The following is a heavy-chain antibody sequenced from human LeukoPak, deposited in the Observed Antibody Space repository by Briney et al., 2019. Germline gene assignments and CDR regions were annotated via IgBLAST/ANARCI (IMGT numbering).Heavy chain of an antibody. CDR1: GYTFTNYY. D-gene: IGHD6-19*01. CDR3: ARDQWVAGTGDY. Sequence: ASVKVSCKASGYTFTNYYMHWVRQAPGQRLEWMGWINAGNGNTKYSQKFQGRVTITRDTSASTAYMELSSLRSEDTAVYYCARDQWVAGTGDYWGQGTLVTVSS. CDR2: INAGNGNT. V-gene: IGHV1-3*01. J-gene: IGHJ4*02.